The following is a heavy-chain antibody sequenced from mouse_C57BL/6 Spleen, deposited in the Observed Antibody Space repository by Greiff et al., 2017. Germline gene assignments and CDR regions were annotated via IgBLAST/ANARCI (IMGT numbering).Heavy chain of an antibody. D-gene: IGHD2-4*01. CDR2: IYPGSGST. Sequence: QVQLQQPGAELVKPGASVKMSCKASGYTFTSYWITWVKQRPGQGLEWIGDIYPGSGSTNYNEKFKSKATLTVDTSSSTAYMQLSSLTSEDSAVYYCAIYDYDGAWFAYWGQGTLVTVSA. CDR1: GYTFTSYW. CDR3: AIYDYDGAWFAY. J-gene: IGHJ3*01. V-gene: IGHV1-55*01.